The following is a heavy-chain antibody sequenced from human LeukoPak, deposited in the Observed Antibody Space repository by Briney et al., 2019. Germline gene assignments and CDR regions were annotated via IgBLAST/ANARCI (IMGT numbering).Heavy chain of an antibody. CDR2: IISDGSST. CDR3: VREPRVPLHPYSSGVFDN. J-gene: IGHJ4*02. CDR1: GFTFSTYW. D-gene: IGHD6-19*01. V-gene: IGHV3-74*01. Sequence: GGSLRLSCAASGFTFSTYWMHWVRQAPGKGQMWVSRIISDGSSTSYADSVKGRFTISRDNAKNTLYLQMNSLRAEDTALYYCVREPRVPLHPYSSGVFDNWGQGTLVTVSS.